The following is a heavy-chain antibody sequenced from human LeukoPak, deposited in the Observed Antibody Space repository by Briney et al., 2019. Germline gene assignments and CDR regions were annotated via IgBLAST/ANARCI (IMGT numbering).Heavy chain of an antibody. Sequence: ASVKVSCKASGYTFTSYYMHWVRQAPGQGLEWTGIINPSGGSTSYAQKFQGRVTMTRDTSTSTVYMELSSLRSEDTAVYYCARDPGEAYCGGDCYYDYWGQGTLVTVSS. D-gene: IGHD2-21*02. V-gene: IGHV1-46*01. J-gene: IGHJ4*02. CDR2: INPSGGST. CDR1: GYTFTSYY. CDR3: ARDPGEAYCGGDCYYDY.